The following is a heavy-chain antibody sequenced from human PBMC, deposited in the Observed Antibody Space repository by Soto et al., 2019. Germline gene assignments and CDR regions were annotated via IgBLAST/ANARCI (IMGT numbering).Heavy chain of an antibody. CDR3: ARVGHTAMASLDY. J-gene: IGHJ4*02. Sequence: SVKVSCKASGGTFSSYTISWVRQAPGQGLEWMGRIIPILGIANYAQKFQGRVTITADKSTSTAYMELSGLRSEDTAVYYCARVGHTAMASLDYWGQGTLVTVSS. V-gene: IGHV1-69*02. CDR1: GGTFSSYT. D-gene: IGHD5-18*01. CDR2: IIPILGIA.